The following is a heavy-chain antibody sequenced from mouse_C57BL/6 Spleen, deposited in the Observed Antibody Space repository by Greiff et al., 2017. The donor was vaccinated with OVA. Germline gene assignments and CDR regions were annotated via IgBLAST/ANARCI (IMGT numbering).Heavy chain of an antibody. V-gene: IGHV1-15*01. Sequence: QVQLKQSGAELVRPGASVTLSCKASGYTFTDYEMHWVKQTPVQGLEWIGAIDPETGGTAYNQKFKGKAILTADKSSSTAYMDLRSLTSEDSAVYYCTRYGPFDYWGQGTTLTVSS. CDR2: IDPETGGT. CDR3: TRYGPFDY. CDR1: GYTFTDYE. D-gene: IGHD1-1*02. J-gene: IGHJ2*01.